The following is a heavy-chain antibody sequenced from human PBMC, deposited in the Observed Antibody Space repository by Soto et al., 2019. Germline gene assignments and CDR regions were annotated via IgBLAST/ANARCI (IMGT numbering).Heavy chain of an antibody. J-gene: IGHJ4*02. Sequence: GGSLRLSCAASGFTVSSNYMSWVRQAPGKGLEWVSVIYSGGSTYYADSVKGRFTISRDNSKNTLYLQMNSLRAEDTAVYYCATLSYYDSSGYLSDFDYWGQGTLVTVSS. D-gene: IGHD3-22*01. V-gene: IGHV3-53*01. CDR3: ATLSYYDSSGYLSDFDY. CDR2: IYSGGST. CDR1: GFTVSSNY.